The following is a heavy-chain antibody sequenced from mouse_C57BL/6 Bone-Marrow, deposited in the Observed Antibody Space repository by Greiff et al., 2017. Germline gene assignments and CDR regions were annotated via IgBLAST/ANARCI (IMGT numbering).Heavy chain of an antibody. CDR3: ARPEYCDNGGDDMDD. CDR1: GYKFSSYW. J-gene: IGHJ4*01. V-gene: IGHV1-82*01. CDR2: IYPGDGDT. D-gene: IGHD2-13*01. Sequence: VQLQQSGPELVKPGASVKFSCKASGYKFSSYWMNWVKQRPGQGLEWIGRIYPGDGDTNYNGKFKGKATLTADKSSSTADMQLSSLTSEDSAVXYGARPEYCDNGGDDMDDWGQGTTLTVSS.